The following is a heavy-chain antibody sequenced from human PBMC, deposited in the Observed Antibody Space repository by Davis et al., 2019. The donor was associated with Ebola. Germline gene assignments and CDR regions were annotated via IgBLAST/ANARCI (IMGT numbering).Heavy chain of an antibody. V-gene: IGHV1-3*01. J-gene: IGHJ6*02. CDR1: GYTFTSYA. CDR2: INAGNGNT. Sequence: AASVKVSCKASGYTFTSYAMHWVRQAPGQRLEWMGWINAGNGNTKYSQKFQGRVTITRDTSASTAYMELSSLRSEDTAVYYGAGGSSKAYYYYGMDVWGQGTTVTVSS. D-gene: IGHD6-6*01. CDR3: AGGSSKAYYYYGMDV.